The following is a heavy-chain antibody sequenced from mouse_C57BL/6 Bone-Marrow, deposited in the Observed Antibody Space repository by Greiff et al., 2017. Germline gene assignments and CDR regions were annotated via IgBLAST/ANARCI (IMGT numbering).Heavy chain of an antibody. CDR2: IDPSDSYT. V-gene: IGHV1-50*01. CDR1: GYTFTSYW. J-gene: IGHJ2*01. Sequence: QVQLKQPGAELVKPGASVKLSCKASGYTFTSYWMQWVKQRPGQGLEWIGEIDPSDSYTNYNQKFKGKATLTVDTSPSTAYMQLSSLTSEDSAVYYCAMEQLYYFDYWGQGTTLTVSS. CDR3: AMEQLYYFDY. D-gene: IGHD6-1*01.